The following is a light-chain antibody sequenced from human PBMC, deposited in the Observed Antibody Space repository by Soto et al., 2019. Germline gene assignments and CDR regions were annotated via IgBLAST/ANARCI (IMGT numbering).Light chain of an antibody. V-gene: IGKV1-39*01. CDR3: QQSNSSPPT. CDR1: QSISSY. J-gene: IGKJ4*01. Sequence: DIQMTQSPSSLSASVGDRVTITCRASQSISSYLNWYQQKPGKAPKLLINAASSLQSGVPSRFSGSGSGTDFTLTISSLQPEDFATYFCQQSNSSPPTFGGGTKVDIK. CDR2: AAS.